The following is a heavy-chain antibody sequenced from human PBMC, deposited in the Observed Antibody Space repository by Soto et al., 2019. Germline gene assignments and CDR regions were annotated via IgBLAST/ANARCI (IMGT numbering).Heavy chain of an antibody. J-gene: IGHJ6*02. Sequence: SETLSLTCTVSGGSISSYYWSWIRQPPGKGLEWIGYIYYSGSTNYNPSPKSRVTISVDTSKNQFSLKLSSVTAADTAVYYCARLAYYDSSGYPTPYYYYGMDVWGQGTTVTVSS. D-gene: IGHD3-22*01. CDR1: GGSISSYY. V-gene: IGHV4-59*01. CDR2: IYYSGST. CDR3: ARLAYYDSSGYPTPYYYYGMDV.